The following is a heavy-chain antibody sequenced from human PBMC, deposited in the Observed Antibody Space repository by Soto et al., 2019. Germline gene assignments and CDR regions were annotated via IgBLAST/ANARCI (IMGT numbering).Heavy chain of an antibody. J-gene: IGHJ4*02. D-gene: IGHD6-19*01. CDR1: GYSFTRYW. CDR2: IYPGDSDT. Sequence: CKGSGYSFTRYWIGWVRQMPGKGLEWMGIIYPGDSDTRYSPSFQGQVTISADKSISTAYLQWSSLKASDTAMYYCASSRLGVADYFDYWGQGTLVTVSS. CDR3: ASSRLGVADYFDY. V-gene: IGHV5-51*01.